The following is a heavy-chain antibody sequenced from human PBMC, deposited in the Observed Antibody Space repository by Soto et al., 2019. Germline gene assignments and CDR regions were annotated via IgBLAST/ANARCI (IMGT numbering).Heavy chain of an antibody. CDR2: INHSGST. Sequence: PSETLSLTCAVYGGSFSGYYWSWIRQPPGKGLEWIGEINHSGSTNYNPSLKSRVTISVDTSKNQFSLKLSSVTAADTAVYYCARGGGPITIFGVVIIRSNYFDYWGQGTLVTVSS. J-gene: IGHJ4*02. D-gene: IGHD3-3*01. CDR3: ARGGGPITIFGVVIIRSNYFDY. V-gene: IGHV4-34*01. CDR1: GGSFSGYY.